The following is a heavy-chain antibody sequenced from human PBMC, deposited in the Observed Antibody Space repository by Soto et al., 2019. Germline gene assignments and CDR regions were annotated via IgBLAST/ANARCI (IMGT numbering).Heavy chain of an antibody. CDR3: ARAVAVAADFDY. D-gene: IGHD6-19*01. Sequence: GASVKVSCKASGYTFTDFYMHWVRQAPGQGLEWMGRINASDGSTSYAQKFQGRVTMTRDTSTSTAYMELSSLRSEDTAVYYCARAVAVAADFDYWGQGTLVTVSS. J-gene: IGHJ4*02. CDR1: GYTFTDFY. V-gene: IGHV1-46*01. CDR2: INASDGST.